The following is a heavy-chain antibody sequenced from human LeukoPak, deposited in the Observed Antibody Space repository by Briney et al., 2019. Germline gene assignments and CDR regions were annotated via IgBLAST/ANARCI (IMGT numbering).Heavy chain of an antibody. Sequence: PGGPLRLSCAASGFTFSSYGMHWVRQAPGKGLEWVAFIRYDGSNKYYADSVKGRLTISRDNSKNTLYLQMNSLRAEDTAVYYCAKGLRSGSDYWGQGTLVTVSS. CDR1: GFTFSSYG. CDR3: AKGLRSGSDY. CDR2: IRYDGSNK. J-gene: IGHJ4*02. D-gene: IGHD6-19*01. V-gene: IGHV3-30*02.